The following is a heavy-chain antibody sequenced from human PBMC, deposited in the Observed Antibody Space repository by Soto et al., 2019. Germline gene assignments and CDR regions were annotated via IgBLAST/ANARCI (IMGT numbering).Heavy chain of an antibody. CDR1: GGTFSSYA. CDR3: TRAPRGEH. V-gene: IGHV1-69*05. D-gene: IGHD2-21*01. Sequence: ASVKVSCKASGGTFSSYAISWVRQAPGQGLEWMGGIIPIFGTANYAQKFQGRVTVTRDTSASTAYMELISLRSEDTAVYYCTRAPRGEHWGQGTLVTVSS. J-gene: IGHJ1*01. CDR2: IIPIFGTA.